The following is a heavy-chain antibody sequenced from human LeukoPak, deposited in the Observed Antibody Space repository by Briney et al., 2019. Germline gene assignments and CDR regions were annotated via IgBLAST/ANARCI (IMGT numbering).Heavy chain of an antibody. V-gene: IGHV1-8*01. D-gene: IGHD6-13*01. CDR1: GYTFTSYD. Sequence: ASVKVSCKSSGYTFTSYDINWVRQATGQGLEWMGWMNPNSGNTGYAQKFQGRVTMNRNTSISPAYMDLSRLRSEDTAVYYCAGGIAAAGTLWYYYYGMDVWGQGTTVTVSS. CDR2: MNPNSGNT. J-gene: IGHJ6*02. CDR3: AGGIAAAGTLWYYYYGMDV.